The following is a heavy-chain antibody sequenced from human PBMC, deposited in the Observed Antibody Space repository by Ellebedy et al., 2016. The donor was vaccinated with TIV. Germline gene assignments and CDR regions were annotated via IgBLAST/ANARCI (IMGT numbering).Heavy chain of an antibody. CDR3: ARHGYPAFDY. CDR1: GFTFSSYS. V-gene: IGHV3-21*01. Sequence: GESLKISXAASGFTFSSYSMNWVRQAPGKGLEWVSSISSSSSYIYYADSVKGRFTISRDNAKNSLYLQMNSLRAEDTAVYYCARHGYPAFDYWGQGTLVTVSS. J-gene: IGHJ4*02. CDR2: ISSSSSYI. D-gene: IGHD5-24*01.